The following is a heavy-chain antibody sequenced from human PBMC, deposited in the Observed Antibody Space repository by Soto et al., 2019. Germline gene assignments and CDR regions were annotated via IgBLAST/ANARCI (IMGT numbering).Heavy chain of an antibody. CDR3: ARDSPYDFWSGYTNAFDI. CDR1: GGSISSRGYY. Sequence: QVQLQESGPGLVKPSQTLSLTCTVSGGSISSRGYYWSWIRQHPGKGLEWIGYIYYSGSTYYNPAPKSRVTLSGDTSQTQFSLKLSSVTAADKALYYCARDSPYDFWSGYTNAFDIWGQGTMVTVSS. J-gene: IGHJ3*02. V-gene: IGHV4-31*03. CDR2: IYYSGST. D-gene: IGHD3-3*01.